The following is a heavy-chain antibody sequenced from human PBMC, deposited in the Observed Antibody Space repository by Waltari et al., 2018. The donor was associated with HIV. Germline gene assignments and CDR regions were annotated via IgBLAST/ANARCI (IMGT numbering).Heavy chain of an antibody. Sequence: QVQLQQWGAGLLKPSETLSLTCAVYGGSFSGYYWSWIRQPPVKGLEWIGEINHSGSTNYNPSLKSRVTISADTSKNQFSLRLSSVTAADTAVYYCASRLELGYFDYWGQGTLVTVSS. J-gene: IGHJ4*02. CDR3: ASRLELGYFDY. CDR1: GGSFSGYY. V-gene: IGHV4-34*01. CDR2: INHSGST. D-gene: IGHD1-7*01.